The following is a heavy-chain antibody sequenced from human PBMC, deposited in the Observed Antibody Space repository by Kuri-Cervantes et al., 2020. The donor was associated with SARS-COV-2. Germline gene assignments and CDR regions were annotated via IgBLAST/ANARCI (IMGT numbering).Heavy chain of an antibody. D-gene: IGHD3-16*01. Sequence: LSLTCAASGFTFSSYGMHWVRQAPGKGLEWVAVIWYDGSNKYYADSVKGRFTISRDNSKNTLYLQMNSLRAEDTAVYYCARGPAVRLGELMSWGQGTLVTVSS. J-gene: IGHJ4*02. CDR2: IWYDGSNK. V-gene: IGHV3-33*01. CDR3: ARGPAVRLGELMS. CDR1: GFTFSSYG.